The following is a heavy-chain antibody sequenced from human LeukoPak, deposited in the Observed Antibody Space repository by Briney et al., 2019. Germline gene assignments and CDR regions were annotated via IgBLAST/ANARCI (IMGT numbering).Heavy chain of an antibody. D-gene: IGHD5-18*01. CDR3: ARKVAVAMDLDY. Sequence: GGSLRLSCAASGFTFKSYGMTWVRQVPGKGLEWVSSITGAGGSTKYADSVSGRFTISRDNSKNTLSLQMTGLRAEDTAVYYCARKVAVAMDLDYWGQGTLVTVSS. CDR1: GFTFKSYG. J-gene: IGHJ4*02. CDR2: ITGAGGST. V-gene: IGHV3-23*01.